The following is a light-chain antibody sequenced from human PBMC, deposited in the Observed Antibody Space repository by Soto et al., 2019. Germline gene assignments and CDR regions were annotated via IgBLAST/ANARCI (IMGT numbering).Light chain of an antibody. J-gene: IGKJ1*01. CDR2: GAS. Sequence: EMELTQAPETLSLSPGEKPTLAARSSHSVSSSYLAWYQQKPGQAPRLLIYGASTRATGIPARFSGSGSGTDFNLTITSLQSEDFAVYYCQQYDHWPRTFGQGTKVDIK. CDR3: QQYDHWPRT. V-gene: IGKV3-15*01. CDR1: HSVSSSY.